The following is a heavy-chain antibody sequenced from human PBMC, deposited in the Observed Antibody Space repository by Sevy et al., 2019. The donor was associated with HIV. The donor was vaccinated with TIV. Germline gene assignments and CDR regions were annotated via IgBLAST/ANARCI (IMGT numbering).Heavy chain of an antibody. J-gene: IGHJ4*02. Sequence: GGSLRLSCAASGFTFSSYSMNWVRQAPGKGLEWVSSISSSSSYIYYADSVKGRFTISRDNAKNSLYLQMNSLRAEDTAVYCCARDHGWFGELWDSYFDYWGQGTLVTVSS. CDR1: GFTFSSYS. CDR2: ISSSSSYI. V-gene: IGHV3-21*01. D-gene: IGHD3-10*01. CDR3: ARDHGWFGELWDSYFDY.